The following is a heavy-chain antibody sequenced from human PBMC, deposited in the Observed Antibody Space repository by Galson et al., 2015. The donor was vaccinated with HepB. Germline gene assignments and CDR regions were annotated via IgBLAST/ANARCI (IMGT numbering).Heavy chain of an antibody. CDR2: ISVHNGNT. V-gene: IGHV1-18*01. CDR3: ARGRPYYDFWSGSPYYFDY. CDR1: GYTFTSHG. J-gene: IGHJ4*02. Sequence: SVKVSCKASGYTFTSHGISWVRQAPGQGLEWMGWISVHNGNTKYAQNLQGRVTMTTDTSTSTAYMELKSLRSDDTAVYYCARGRPYYDFWSGSPYYFDYWGQGTLVTVSS. D-gene: IGHD3-3*01.